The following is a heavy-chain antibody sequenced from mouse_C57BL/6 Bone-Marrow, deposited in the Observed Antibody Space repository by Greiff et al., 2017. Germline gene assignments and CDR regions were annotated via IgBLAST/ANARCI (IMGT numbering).Heavy chain of an antibody. CDR1: GFTFSDYG. CDR2: ISNLAYSV. D-gene: IGHD1-1*01. Sequence: EVQLVESGGGLVQPGGSLRLSCAASGFTFSDYGMAWVRQAPRKGPGWVAFISNLAYSVYYADTVTGRFTISRENAKNTLYLEMSSLMSEDTAMYYCARLHLRAMDYWGQGPSVTASS. J-gene: IGHJ4*01. V-gene: IGHV5-15*01. CDR3: ARLHLRAMDY.